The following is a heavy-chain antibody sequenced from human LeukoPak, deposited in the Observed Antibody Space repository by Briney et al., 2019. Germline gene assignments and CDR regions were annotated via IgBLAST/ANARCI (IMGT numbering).Heavy chain of an antibody. CDR2: ISPDGPKI. V-gene: IGHV5-51*01. CDR3: ARHGLEGCRGGMCYRSYYYYGVDV. J-gene: IGHJ6*02. CDR1: GYKFTDYL. D-gene: IGHD2-15*01. Sequence: GESLKICCKGSGYKFTDYLIGWGREMPGKVLEWMGIISPDGPKIYYSPSFEGQVTISAANSISSAYLQWSSLKASDTAMYFCARHGLEGCRGGMCYRSYYYYGVDVWGQGTTVTVSS.